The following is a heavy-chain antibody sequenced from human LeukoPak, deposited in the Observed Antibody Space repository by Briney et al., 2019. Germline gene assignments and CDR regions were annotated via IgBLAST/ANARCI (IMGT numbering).Heavy chain of an antibody. Sequence: GVSLRLSCAASGFTFSNAWMNWVRQAPGKGLEWVGRIKSKTDGGTTDYAAPVKGRFTISRDDSKNTLYLQMNSLKTEDTAVYYCTTDGGRYYYDSSGYSSFDYWGQGTLVTVSS. D-gene: IGHD3-22*01. CDR2: IKSKTDGGTT. V-gene: IGHV3-15*07. CDR3: TTDGGRYYYDSSGYSSFDY. CDR1: GFTFSNAW. J-gene: IGHJ4*02.